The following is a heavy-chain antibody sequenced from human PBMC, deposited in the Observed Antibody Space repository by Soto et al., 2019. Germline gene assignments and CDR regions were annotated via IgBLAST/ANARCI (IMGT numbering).Heavy chain of an antibody. CDR2: INHSGST. Sequence: SETLSLTCTVYGGSFSGDYWTWIRQPPGTGLEWIGEINHSGSTNYNPSLKSRVTISVDTSKNQFSLKLTSVTAADTAVYYCARDKITGLFDYWGQGTLVTVSS. J-gene: IGHJ4*02. D-gene: IGHD2-8*02. CDR3: ARDKITGLFDY. CDR1: GGSFSGDY. V-gene: IGHV4-34*01.